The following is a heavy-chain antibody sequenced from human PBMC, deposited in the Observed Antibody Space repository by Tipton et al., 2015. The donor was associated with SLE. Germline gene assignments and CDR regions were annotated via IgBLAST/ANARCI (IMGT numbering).Heavy chain of an antibody. CDR2: MSTSGST. CDR3: TRWWGYSSSYYFDY. CDR1: GGSISNYY. Sequence: TLSLTCTVSGGSISNYYWSWIRQTAGKGLECIGRMSTSGSTTYNPTLKSRVTMSVDTSRNQFSLRLYSVTAADTALYYCTRWWGYSSSYYFDYWGQGMLVTVSS. V-gene: IGHV4-4*07. J-gene: IGHJ4*02. D-gene: IGHD6-13*01.